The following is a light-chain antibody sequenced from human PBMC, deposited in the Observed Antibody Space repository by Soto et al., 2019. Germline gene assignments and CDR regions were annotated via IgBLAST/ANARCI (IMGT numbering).Light chain of an antibody. CDR1: NGAVTSGHY. Sequence: QTVVTQEPSLTVSPGGTVTLTCGSSNGAVTSGHYPFWFQQKPGQAPRTLIYDTNRKHSWTPARFSGSLLGGKAALTLSGAQPEDEAEFYCLLSSRGAMLFGGGTKLTVL. V-gene: IGLV7-46*01. CDR2: DTN. CDR3: LLSSRGAML. J-gene: IGLJ3*02.